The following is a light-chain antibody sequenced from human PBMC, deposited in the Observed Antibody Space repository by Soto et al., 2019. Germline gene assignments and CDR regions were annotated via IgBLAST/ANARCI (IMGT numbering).Light chain of an antibody. Sequence: EIVLTQSPGTLSLSPGERATLSCRASQSVSSGYLAWYQQKPGQAPRLLIHDAANRAIGIPDRFSGSGSGTDFTLTISRLEPEDVAVYYCQQYGRSPYTFGHGTKLEIK. CDR1: QSVSSGY. CDR2: DAA. CDR3: QQYGRSPYT. J-gene: IGKJ2*01. V-gene: IGKV3-20*01.